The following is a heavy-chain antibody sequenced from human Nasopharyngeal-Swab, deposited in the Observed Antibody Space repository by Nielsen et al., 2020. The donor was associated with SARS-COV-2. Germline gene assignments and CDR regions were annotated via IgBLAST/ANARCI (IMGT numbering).Heavy chain of an antibody. V-gene: IGHV3-21*01. Sequence: GGSLRLSCLVSEFAFSDYVMNWVRHAPGKGLEWVSSISSTNNFIFYADSVKGRFTISRDNTKNSLYLQMNTLRVADTAVYYCARGFRRGSYYDNIGADSWGQGTLVTVSS. CDR1: EFAFSDYV. CDR2: ISSTNNFI. D-gene: IGHD3-22*01. J-gene: IGHJ4*02. CDR3: ARGFRRGSYYDNIGADS.